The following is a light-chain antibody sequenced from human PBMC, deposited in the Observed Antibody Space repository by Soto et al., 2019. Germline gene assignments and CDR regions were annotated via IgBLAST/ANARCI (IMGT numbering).Light chain of an antibody. V-gene: IGKV3-15*01. CDR1: QSVSST. Sequence: EIVMTQSPATLSVSPGERATLSCRASQSVSSTLACYQQKPGQAPRLLIYGASTRATGIPARFSGSGSGTEFTLTISRLQSEDFAVYYCQQYNNWPRTFGQGTKVEIK. CDR3: QQYNNWPRT. J-gene: IGKJ1*01. CDR2: GAS.